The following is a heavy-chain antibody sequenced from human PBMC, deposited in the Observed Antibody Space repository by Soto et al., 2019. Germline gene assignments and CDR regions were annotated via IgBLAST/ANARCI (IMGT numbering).Heavy chain of an antibody. CDR3: FGYYYYYGMDV. CDR1: GFTFSSYA. J-gene: IGHJ6*02. CDR2: ISGSGGST. D-gene: IGHD3-10*01. Sequence: VGSLRLSCAASGFTFSSYAMSWVRQAPGKGLEWVSAISGSGGSTYYADSVKGRFTTSRDNSKNTLYLQMNSLRAEDTAVYYCFGYYYYYGMDVWGQGTTVTVS. V-gene: IGHV3-23*01.